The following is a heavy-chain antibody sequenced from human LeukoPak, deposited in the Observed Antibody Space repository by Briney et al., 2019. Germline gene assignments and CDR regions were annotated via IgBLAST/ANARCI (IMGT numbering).Heavy chain of an antibody. J-gene: IGHJ4*02. Sequence: SETLSLTCTVSGGSIRSYYWSWIRQPPGKGLEWFGNIHYSGNTNYNPSLRSRVTMSLDTSKNQVSLNLSSVTEADTAVYYCATVTGDFWGQSTLVNVSS. CDR2: IHYSGNT. D-gene: IGHD2-21*02. CDR1: GGSIRSYY. V-gene: IGHV4-59*01. CDR3: ATVTGDF.